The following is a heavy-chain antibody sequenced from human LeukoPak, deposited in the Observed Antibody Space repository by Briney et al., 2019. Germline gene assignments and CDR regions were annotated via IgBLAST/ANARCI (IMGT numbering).Heavy chain of an antibody. D-gene: IGHD5-12*01. CDR3: AKDRRLPWDYFDS. CDR1: GFTFTSYS. V-gene: IGHV3-23*01. CDR2: ISGGGGST. J-gene: IGHJ4*02. Sequence: GGSLRLSCAASGFTFTSYSMNWVRQAPGKGLERVSTISGGGGSTYYADSVKGRFTISRDNSKNTLYLQMNSLRAEDTAIYYCAKDRRLPWDYFDSWGQGTLVTVSS.